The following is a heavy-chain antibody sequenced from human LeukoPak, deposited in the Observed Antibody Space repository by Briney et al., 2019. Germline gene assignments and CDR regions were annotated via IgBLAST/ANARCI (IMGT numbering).Heavy chain of an antibody. CDR2: VDGIGGAT. CDR3: VREPCSAGTCYAGGFDY. D-gene: IGHD2-15*01. Sequence: GGSLRLSCAGSGFTFGDYGMSWVRQAPGKGLEWVSGVDGIGGATNYGDSVKGRFTISRDSAKNSLFLQMNSLRAEDTALYYCVREPCSAGTCYAGGFDYWGQGTLVTVSS. V-gene: IGHV3-20*04. J-gene: IGHJ4*02. CDR1: GFTFGDYG.